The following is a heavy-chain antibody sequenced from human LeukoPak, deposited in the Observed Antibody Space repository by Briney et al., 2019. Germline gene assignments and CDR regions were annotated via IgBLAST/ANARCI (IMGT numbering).Heavy chain of an antibody. D-gene: IGHD6-13*01. V-gene: IGHV4-34*01. CDR2: INHSGST. J-gene: IGHJ4*02. Sequence: SEALSLTCAVYGGSFSGYYWSWIRQPPGKGLEWIGEINHSGSTNYNPSLKSRVTISVDTSKNQFSLKLSSVTAADTAVYYCARGLGVAAAPLYYFDYWGQGTLVTVSS. CDR3: ARGLGVAAAPLYYFDY. CDR1: GGSFSGYY.